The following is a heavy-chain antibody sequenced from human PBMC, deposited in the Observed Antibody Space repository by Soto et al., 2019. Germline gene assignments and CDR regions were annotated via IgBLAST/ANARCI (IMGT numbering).Heavy chain of an antibody. Sequence: PSETLSLTCTVSGGSISSGGYYWSWIRQHPGKGLEWIGYIYYSGSTYYNPSLKSRVTISVDTSKNQFSLKLSSVTAADTAVYYCARDWREDWWLPSNHDGFDIWGQGTMVTVSS. CDR2: IYYSGST. D-gene: IGHD2-15*01. CDR3: ARDWREDWWLPSNHDGFDI. CDR1: GGSISSGGYY. V-gene: IGHV4-31*03. J-gene: IGHJ3*02.